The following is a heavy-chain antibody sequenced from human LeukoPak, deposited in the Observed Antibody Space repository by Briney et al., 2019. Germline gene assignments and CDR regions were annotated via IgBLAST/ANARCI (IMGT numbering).Heavy chain of an antibody. V-gene: IGHV3-74*01. CDR2: INSDGSST. Sequence: PGGSLRLSCAASGFTFSSYWMHWVRQAPGKGLMWVSRINSDGSSTSYADSVKGRITISRDNAKNTLYLQMNSLRAEDTAVYYCARAYYYDSSGYYPSEYFQHWGQGTLVTVSS. CDR3: ARAYYYDSSGYYPSEYFQH. D-gene: IGHD3-22*01. CDR1: GFTFSSYW. J-gene: IGHJ1*01.